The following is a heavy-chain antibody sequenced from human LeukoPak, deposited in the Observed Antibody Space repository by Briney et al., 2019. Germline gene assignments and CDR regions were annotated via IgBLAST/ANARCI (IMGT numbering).Heavy chain of an antibody. J-gene: IGHJ3*02. CDR3: ARESGSDAFDI. V-gene: IGHV1-18*01. Sequence: GASVKVSCKASGYTFTKYGVSWVRQASGQGLEWMGWISAYNGDIKYAQRGKGRVTMTTDTSTSTVYMELRSLRSDDTAVYYCARESGSDAFDIWGQGTMVTVSS. CDR1: GYTFTKYG. CDR2: ISAYNGDI.